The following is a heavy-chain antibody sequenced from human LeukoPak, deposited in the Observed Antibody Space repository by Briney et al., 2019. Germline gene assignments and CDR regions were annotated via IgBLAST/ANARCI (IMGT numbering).Heavy chain of an antibody. Sequence: SETLSLTCAVYGGSFSGYYWSWIRQPPGKGLEWIGEINHSGSTNYNPSLKSRVTISVDTSKNQFSLKLSSVTAADTAVYYCARGKPTPADDAFDIWGQGQWSPSLQ. CDR2: INHSGST. J-gene: IGHJ3*02. CDR3: ARGKPTPADDAFDI. CDR1: GGSFSGYY. V-gene: IGHV4-34*01.